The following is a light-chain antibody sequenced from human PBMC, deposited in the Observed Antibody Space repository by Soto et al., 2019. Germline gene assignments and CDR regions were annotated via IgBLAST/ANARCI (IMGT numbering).Light chain of an antibody. J-gene: IGKJ4*01. CDR2: GAS. V-gene: IGKV3-15*01. Sequence: EILMTQSPATLSVSPGERATLSCRASQSVSSDLAWYQQKPGQAPRLLIYGASTRATGIPARSSGSGSGTEFTLTISSLQSEDFAVYYCQQYNNWPLTFGGGTKVDIK. CDR1: QSVSSD. CDR3: QQYNNWPLT.